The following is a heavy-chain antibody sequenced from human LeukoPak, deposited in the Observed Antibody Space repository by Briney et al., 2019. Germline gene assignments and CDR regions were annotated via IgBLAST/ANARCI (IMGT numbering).Heavy chain of an antibody. V-gene: IGHV4-31*03. J-gene: IGHJ4*02. CDR1: GGSISSGGYY. CDR3: ARGPVTTGTNYFDY. CDR2: IYYSGST. Sequence: SETLSLTCTVSGGSISSGGYYWSWIRQHPGKGLEWIGYIYYSGSTYYNPSLKSRVTISVDTSKNQFSLRLSSMTAADTAVYYCARGPVTTGTNYFDYWGQRTLVTVSS. D-gene: IGHD4-11*01.